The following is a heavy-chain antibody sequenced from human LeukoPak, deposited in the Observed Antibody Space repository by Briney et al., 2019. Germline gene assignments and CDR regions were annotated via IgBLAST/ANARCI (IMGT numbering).Heavy chain of an antibody. CDR3: ARGGRAAGTFGY. CDR1: GYSISSSYY. Sequence: PSETLSLTCAVSGYSISSSYYWGWIRQPPGKGLEWIGSIYYSGSTYYNPSLKSRVTISVDTSKNQFSLKLSSVTAADTAVYYCARGGRAAGTFGYWGQGTLVTVSS. D-gene: IGHD6-13*01. J-gene: IGHJ4*02. CDR2: IYYSGST. V-gene: IGHV4-38-2*01.